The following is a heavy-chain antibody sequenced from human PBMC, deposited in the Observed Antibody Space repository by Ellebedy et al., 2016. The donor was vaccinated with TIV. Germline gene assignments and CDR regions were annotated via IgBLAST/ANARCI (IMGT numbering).Heavy chain of an antibody. CDR1: GFTFSDYW. D-gene: IGHD6-13*01. Sequence: GESLKISXAASGFTFSDYWMHWVRQAPGKGLEWVANINQHGTEIYYVDSVEGRFTISRDNTKASLYLQMHSLRVEDTAFYYCVRALAAAASYWGQGTLVTVSS. CDR3: VRALAAAASY. J-gene: IGHJ4*02. V-gene: IGHV3-7*01. CDR2: INQHGTEI.